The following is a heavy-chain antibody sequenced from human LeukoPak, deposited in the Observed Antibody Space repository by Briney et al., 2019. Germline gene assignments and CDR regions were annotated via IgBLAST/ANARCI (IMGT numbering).Heavy chain of an antibody. CDR3: ARDSPTTVTNYYYYGMDV. J-gene: IGHJ6*02. Sequence: ASVKVSCKASGGTFSSYAISWVRQAPGQGLEWMGRIIPILGIANYAQKFQGRVTITADKSTSTAYMELSSLRSEDTAVYYCARDSPTTVTNYYYYGMDVWGQGTTVTVSS. D-gene: IGHD4-17*01. V-gene: IGHV1-69*04. CDR2: IIPILGIA. CDR1: GGTFSSYA.